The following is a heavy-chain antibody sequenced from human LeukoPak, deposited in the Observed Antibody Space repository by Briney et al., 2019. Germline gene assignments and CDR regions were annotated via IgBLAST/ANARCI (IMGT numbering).Heavy chain of an antibody. D-gene: IGHD2-2*01. Sequence: ASVKVSCKASGGTFSTYAISWVRQAPGQGLEWMGGFDPEDGETIYAQKFQGRVTMTEDTSTDTAYMELSSLRSEDTAVYYCAITGPITIPVEEADAFDIWGQGTMVTVSS. CDR1: GGTFSTYA. CDR2: FDPEDGET. J-gene: IGHJ3*02. V-gene: IGHV1-24*01. CDR3: AITGPITIPVEEADAFDI.